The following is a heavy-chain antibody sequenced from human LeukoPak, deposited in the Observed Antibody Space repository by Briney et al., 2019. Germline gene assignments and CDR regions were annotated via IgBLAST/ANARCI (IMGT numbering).Heavy chain of an antibody. D-gene: IGHD6-19*01. CDR1: GFTFSGYS. V-gene: IGHV3-21*04. CDR2: ISSSSSYI. Sequence: GGSLRLSCAASGFTFSGYSMNWVRQAPGKGLEWVSSISSSSSYIYYADSVKGRFTISRDNAKNSLYLQMNSLRVEDTAVYYCARDKPYSSGLFGYYYYGMDVWGQGTTVTVSS. J-gene: IGHJ6*02. CDR3: ARDKPYSSGLFGYYYYGMDV.